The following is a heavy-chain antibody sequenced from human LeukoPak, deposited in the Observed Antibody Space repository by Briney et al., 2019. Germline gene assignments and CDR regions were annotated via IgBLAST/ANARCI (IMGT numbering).Heavy chain of an antibody. Sequence: GGSLRLSCAVSGFSVNSFGMSWFRQAPGKGLEWISAISINGETTCYAASVKGRFIISRDNSKNALYLQLSSLRVEDTAVYYCAQGFSSGWYPNWVQGSLVSVS. CDR3: AQGFSSGWYPN. D-gene: IGHD6-19*01. CDR1: GFSVNSFG. J-gene: IGHJ4*02. CDR2: ISINGETT. V-gene: IGHV3-23*01.